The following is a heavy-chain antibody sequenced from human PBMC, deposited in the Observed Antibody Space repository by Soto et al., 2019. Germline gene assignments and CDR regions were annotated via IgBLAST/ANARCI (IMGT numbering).Heavy chain of an antibody. Sequence: ASVKVSCKASGYSFTDYHIHWVRQAPGQGLEWLGRINPKSGGTSTAQKFQGWVTMTTDTSISTASMELTRLTSDDTAIYYCARGDSTDCSNGVCSFFYNHVMDVWGQGTTVTV. J-gene: IGHJ6*02. CDR3: ARGDSTDCSNGVCSFFYNHVMDV. D-gene: IGHD2-8*01. V-gene: IGHV1-2*04. CDR1: GYSFTDYH. CDR2: INPKSGGT.